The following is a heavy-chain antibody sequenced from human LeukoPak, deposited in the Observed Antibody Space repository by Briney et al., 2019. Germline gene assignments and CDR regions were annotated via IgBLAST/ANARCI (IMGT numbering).Heavy chain of an antibody. CDR2: IYDSGST. CDR3: ARLVNYYDSSGHFDY. V-gene: IGHV4-59*12. CDR1: GGSINNYY. J-gene: IGHJ4*02. Sequence: PSETLSLTCAVSGGSINNYYWSWIRQPPGKGLEWIGYIYDSGSTNYNPSLKSRVTTSLDTSKNQFSLKLSSVTAADTAVYYCARLVNYYDSSGHFDYWGQGTLVTVSS. D-gene: IGHD3-22*01.